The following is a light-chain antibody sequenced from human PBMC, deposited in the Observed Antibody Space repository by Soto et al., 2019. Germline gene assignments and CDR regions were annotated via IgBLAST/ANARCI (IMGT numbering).Light chain of an antibody. V-gene: IGKV1D-12*01. CDR1: QGISSW. CDR3: QQANSFPLT. Sequence: DIQMTQSPSSVSAYVGDRVTITCRASQGISSWLAWYQQKPGKAPNLLIYGASSLQSGVPSRFSGSGSGSEFTLTIRSLQPDDSATYYCQQANSFPLTFGGGTKVEIK. CDR2: GAS. J-gene: IGKJ4*01.